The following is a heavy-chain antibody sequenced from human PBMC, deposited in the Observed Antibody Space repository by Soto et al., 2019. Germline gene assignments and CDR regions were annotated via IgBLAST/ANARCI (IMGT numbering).Heavy chain of an antibody. D-gene: IGHD3-3*01. V-gene: IGHV3-53*01. CDR1: EFPVTTNY. CDR2: LYSTNVA. J-gene: IGHJ4*02. Sequence: EVQVVESGGGLIQPGGSLRLSCAASEFPVTTNYLTWVRQAPGKGLEWVSLLYSTNVAHYADSVRGRFTISSDISKNMFYLEMNSLRAEDTAVYYCGRNPFGVSSDGVVVWGQGTLVTVSS. CDR3: GRNPFGVSSDGVVV.